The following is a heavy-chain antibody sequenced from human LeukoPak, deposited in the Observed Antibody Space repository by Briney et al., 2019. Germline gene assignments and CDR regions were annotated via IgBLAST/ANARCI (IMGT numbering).Heavy chain of an antibody. CDR1: GYTFTSYS. CDR2: ISAYNANT. J-gene: IGHJ3*02. D-gene: IGHD5-18*01. CDR3: ARDRYIYGGDHDAFDI. V-gene: IGHV1-18*01. Sequence: ASVKVSCKASGYTFTSYSMNWVRQAPGQGLEWMGWISAYNANTNYAQKLQGRVTMTTDTSTSTAYMELRSLRSDDTAVYYCARDRYIYGGDHDAFDIWGQGTMVTVSS.